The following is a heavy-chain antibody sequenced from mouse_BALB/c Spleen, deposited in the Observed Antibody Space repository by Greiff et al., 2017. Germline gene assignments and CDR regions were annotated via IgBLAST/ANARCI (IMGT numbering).Heavy chain of an antibody. J-gene: IGHJ4*01. V-gene: IGHV5-17*02. CDR3: ARHKPVPYAMDY. CDR2: ISSGSSTI. Sequence: EVMLVESGGGLVQPGGSRKLSCAASGFTFSSFGMHWVRQAPEKGLEWVAYISSGSSTIYYADTVKGRFTISRDNPKNTLFLQMTSLRSEDTAMYYCARHKPVPYAMDYWGQGTSVTVSS. CDR1: GFTFSSFG.